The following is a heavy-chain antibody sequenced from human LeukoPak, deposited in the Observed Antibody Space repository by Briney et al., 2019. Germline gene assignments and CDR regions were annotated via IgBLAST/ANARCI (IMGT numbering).Heavy chain of an antibody. J-gene: IGHJ4*02. CDR1: GFTFSSYS. V-gene: IGHV3-7*01. Sequence: GGSLRLSCAASGFTFSSYSMNWVRQAPGKGLEWVGNIKQDGSAQYYGDSVMGRFTISRDNAKNSLYLQMNGLRAEDTAVYYCARDLRFPSKVVTAIRNYWGQGTLVTVSS. CDR3: ARDLRFPSKVVTAIRNY. CDR2: IKQDGSAQ. D-gene: IGHD2-21*02.